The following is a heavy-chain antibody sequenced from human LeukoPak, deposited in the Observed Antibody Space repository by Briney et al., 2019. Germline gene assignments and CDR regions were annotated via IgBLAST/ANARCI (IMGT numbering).Heavy chain of an antibody. J-gene: IGHJ4*02. CDR3: AREAGSNPDY. Sequence: ASVKVSCKTSGGTFRNYGFTWVRQAPGQGLEWMGGIIPIFGTGKYAQKFQGRVTVIADEFTSTAYMELSSLRSEDTAVYYCAREAGSNPDYWGQGTLVTVSS. V-gene: IGHV1-69*13. D-gene: IGHD4-11*01. CDR2: IIPIFGTG. CDR1: GGTFRNYG.